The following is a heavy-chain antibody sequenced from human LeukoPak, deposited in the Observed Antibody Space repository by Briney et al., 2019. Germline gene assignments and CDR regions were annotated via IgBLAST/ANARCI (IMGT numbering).Heavy chain of an antibody. Sequence: SETLSLTCTVSGGSISSYYWSWIRQPPGKGLEWIGYIYYSGSTNYSPSLKSRVTISVDTSKNQFSLKLSSVTAADTAVYYCARVQVQILNYYYYYMDVWGKGTTVTVSS. J-gene: IGHJ6*03. CDR1: GGSISSYY. CDR3: ARVQVQILNYYYYYMDV. D-gene: IGHD1-1*01. V-gene: IGHV4-59*01. CDR2: IYYSGST.